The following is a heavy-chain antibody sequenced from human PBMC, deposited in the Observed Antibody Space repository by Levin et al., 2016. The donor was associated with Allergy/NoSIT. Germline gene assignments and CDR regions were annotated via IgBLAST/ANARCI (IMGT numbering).Heavy chain of an antibody. Sequence: SVKVSCKASGGTFSSYAISWVRQAPGQGLEWMGRIIPILGIANYAQKFQGRVTITADKSTSTAYMELSSLRSEDTAVYYCARDISVVRGVSDYWGQGTLVTVSS. D-gene: IGHD3-10*01. CDR1: GGTFSSYA. V-gene: IGHV1-69*04. J-gene: IGHJ4*02. CDR3: ARDISVVRGVSDY. CDR2: IIPILGIA.